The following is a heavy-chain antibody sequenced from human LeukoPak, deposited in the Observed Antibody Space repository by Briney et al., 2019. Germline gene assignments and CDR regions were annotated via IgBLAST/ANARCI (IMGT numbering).Heavy chain of an antibody. D-gene: IGHD6-19*01. J-gene: IGHJ4*02. Sequence: SQTLSLTCTVSGDSLSSGFFYWSWIRQPAGKGLEWIGRIYTSGSTNYNPSLKSRVTMSVDTSKNQFSLKLSSVTAADTAVYYCASGCYQNYFDYWGRGTLVTVSS. CDR2: IYTSGST. V-gene: IGHV4-61*02. CDR1: GDSLSSGFFY. CDR3: ASGCYQNYFDY.